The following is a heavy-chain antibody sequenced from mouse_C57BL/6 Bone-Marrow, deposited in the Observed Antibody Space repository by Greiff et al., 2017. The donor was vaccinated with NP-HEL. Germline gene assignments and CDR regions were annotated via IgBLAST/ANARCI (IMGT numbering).Heavy chain of an antibody. Sequence: VMLVESGPGLVAPSQSLSITCTVSGFSLTSYAISWVRQPPGKGLEWLGVIWTGGGTNSNSALKSILSISKDNTKSQVFLKMNSLQTDDTARYYCARGSNYGNAMDDWGQGTPVTVSS. V-gene: IGHV2-9-1*01. CDR2: IWTGGGT. J-gene: IGHJ4*01. CDR3: ARGSNYGNAMDD. D-gene: IGHD2-5*01. CDR1: GFSLTSYA.